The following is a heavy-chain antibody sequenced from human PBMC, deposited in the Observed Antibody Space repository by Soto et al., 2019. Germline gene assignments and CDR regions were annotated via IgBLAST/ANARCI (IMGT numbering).Heavy chain of an antibody. CDR3: ARGFSGGDAGGFDP. J-gene: IGHJ5*02. CDR1: GYTFTSYA. Sequence: QVQLVQSGAEVKKPGASVKVSCKASGYTFTSYAMHWVRQAPGQRLEWMGRINAGNGNTKYSQKFQGRVTITRDTAASTAYRELSSLRSEDTAVYYCARGFSGGDAGGFDPWGQGTLVTVSS. CDR2: INAGNGNT. D-gene: IGHD2-21*02. V-gene: IGHV1-3*01.